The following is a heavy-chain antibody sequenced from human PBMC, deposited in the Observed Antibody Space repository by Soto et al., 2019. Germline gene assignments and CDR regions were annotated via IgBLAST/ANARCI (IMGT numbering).Heavy chain of an antibody. CDR3: ARDLPGQQLVLNWFDP. CDR1: GGSISSSNW. Sequence: SETLSLTCAVSGGSISSSNWWSWVRQPPGKGLEWIGEIYHSGSTNYNPSLKSRVTISVDKSKNQFSLKLSSVTAADTAVYYCARDLPGQQLVLNWFDPWGQGTLVTVSS. D-gene: IGHD6-13*01. J-gene: IGHJ5*02. V-gene: IGHV4-4*02. CDR2: IYHSGST.